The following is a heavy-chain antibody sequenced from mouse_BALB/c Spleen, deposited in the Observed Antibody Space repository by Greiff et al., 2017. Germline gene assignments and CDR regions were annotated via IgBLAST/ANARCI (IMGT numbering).Heavy chain of an antibody. CDR2: ISSGGSYT. Sequence: EVKLQESGGGLVKPGGSLKLSCAASGFTFSSYTMSWVRQTPEKRLEWVATISSGGSYTYYPDSVKGRFTISRDNAKNTLYLQMSSLKSEDTAMYYCTREDAMDYWGQGTSVTVSS. CDR3: TREDAMDY. J-gene: IGHJ4*01. CDR1: GFTFSSYT. V-gene: IGHV5-6-4*01.